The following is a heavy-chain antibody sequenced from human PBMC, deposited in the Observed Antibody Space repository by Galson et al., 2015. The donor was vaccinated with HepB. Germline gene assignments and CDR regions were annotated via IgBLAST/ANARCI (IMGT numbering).Heavy chain of an antibody. CDR3: ARAEIVRGFDY. CDR2: IWYDGSNK. V-gene: IGHV3-33*01. CDR1: GFTFSSYG. Sequence: SLRLSCAASGFTFSSYGMHWVRQAPGKGLEWVAVIWYDGSNKYYADSVKGRFTISRDNSKNTLYLQMNSLRAEDTAVYYCARAEIVRGFDYWGQGTLVTVSS. D-gene: IGHD1-26*01. J-gene: IGHJ4*02.